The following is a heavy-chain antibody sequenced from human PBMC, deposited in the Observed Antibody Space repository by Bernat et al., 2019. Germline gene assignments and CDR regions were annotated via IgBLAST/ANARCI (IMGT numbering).Heavy chain of an antibody. V-gene: IGHV3-9*01. CDR1: GFTFDDYA. CDR2: ISWDSAYI. D-gene: IGHD3-10*01. Sequence: EVQLVESGGGLVQPGRSLRLSCAASGFTFDDYAMHWVRQAPGKGLEWVSGISWDSAYIDYADSVKGRFTISRDNAKNSLYLQMNSLRAEDTALYYCTIGGSGPNAYWGQGTLVTVSS. CDR3: TIGGSGPNAY. J-gene: IGHJ4*02.